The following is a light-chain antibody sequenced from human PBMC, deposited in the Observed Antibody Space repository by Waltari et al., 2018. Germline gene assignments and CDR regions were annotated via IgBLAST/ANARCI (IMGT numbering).Light chain of an antibody. CDR2: DVN. CDR3: SSQSTKNGVI. J-gene: IGLJ2*01. CDR1: SRYVGGDDS. Sequence: QSALTQPPSVSGSPGQSITISCTGSSRYVGGDDSVSWYEDHPGQAPKVIIYDVNKRPSGVSDRFSGSKSGNTASLTISGLQAEDEATFYCSSQSTKNGVIFGGGTKVTVL. V-gene: IGLV2-14*03.